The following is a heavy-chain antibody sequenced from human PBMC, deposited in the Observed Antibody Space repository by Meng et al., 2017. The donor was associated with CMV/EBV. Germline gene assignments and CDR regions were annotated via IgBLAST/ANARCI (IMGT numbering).Heavy chain of an antibody. CDR3: ARGSKDAFGLRWNWFDP. V-gene: IGHV3-15*01. Sequence: GGSLRLSCAASGFTFSNAWMSWVRQAPGKGLEWVGRIKSKTDGGTTDYAAPVKGRFTISRDNAKNSLYLQMNSLRAEDTAVYYCARGSKDAFGLRWNWFDPWGQGTLVTVSS. J-gene: IGHJ5*02. CDR1: GFTFSNAW. D-gene: IGHD4-23*01. CDR2: IKSKTDGGTT.